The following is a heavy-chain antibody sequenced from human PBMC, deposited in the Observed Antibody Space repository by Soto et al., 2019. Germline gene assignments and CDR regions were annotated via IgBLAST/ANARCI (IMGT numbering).Heavy chain of an antibody. CDR3: AKDLTPFDYGDYAGAFDI. CDR2: ISYDGSNK. D-gene: IGHD4-17*01. V-gene: IGHV3-30*18. Sequence: QVQLVESGGGVVQPGRSLRLSCAASGFTFSSYGMHWVRQAPGKGLEWVAVISYDGSNKYYADSVKGRFTISRDNSKNTLYLQMNSLRAEDTAVYYCAKDLTPFDYGDYAGAFDIWGQGTMVTVSS. CDR1: GFTFSSYG. J-gene: IGHJ3*02.